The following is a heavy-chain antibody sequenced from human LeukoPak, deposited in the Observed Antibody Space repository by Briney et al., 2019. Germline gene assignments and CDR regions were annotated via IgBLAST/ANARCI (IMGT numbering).Heavy chain of an antibody. D-gene: IGHD2-15*01. V-gene: IGHV3-23*01. J-gene: IGHJ4*02. CDR1: GFTFSSYG. CDR2: ISGSGGST. Sequence: SGGSLRLSCAASGFTFSSYGMNWVRQAPGKGLEWVSVISGSGGSTDYADSVKGRFTISRDNAKNSLYLQINSLRAEDTALYYCARGYCSSGSCYSPAFDYWGQGTLVTVSS. CDR3: ARGYCSSGSCYSPAFDY.